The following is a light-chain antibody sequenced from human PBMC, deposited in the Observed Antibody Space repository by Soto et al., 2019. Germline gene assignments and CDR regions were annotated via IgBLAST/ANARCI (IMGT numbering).Light chain of an antibody. CDR2: EVS. CDR3: CSYAGTSTHTV. CDR1: SSDVGSYKL. V-gene: IGLV2-23*02. J-gene: IGLJ7*01. Sequence: QSALTQPASVSGSPGQSITISCTGTSSDVGSYKLVSCYQQHPGKAPKLMISEVSKRPSGISDRFSGSKSGSTASLTISGLQAEDEADYYCCSYAGTSTHTVFGGGTQLTVL.